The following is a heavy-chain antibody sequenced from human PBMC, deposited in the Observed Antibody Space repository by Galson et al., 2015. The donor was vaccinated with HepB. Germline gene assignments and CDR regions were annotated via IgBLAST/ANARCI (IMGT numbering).Heavy chain of an antibody. D-gene: IGHD3-10*01. CDR2: IGPSGEA. J-gene: IGHJ2*01. V-gene: IGHV3-13*01. CDR1: GFSLRNYD. CDR3: ARGGYYASGSYSLIGYWDFDL. Sequence: SLRLSCAASGFSLRNYDMHWVRQTTRRGLEWVSVIGPSGEAFYLDSVKGRFTISRENAENSLYLQMNSLRAGDTAVYYCARGGYYASGSYSLIGYWDFDLCGRGALVTVSS.